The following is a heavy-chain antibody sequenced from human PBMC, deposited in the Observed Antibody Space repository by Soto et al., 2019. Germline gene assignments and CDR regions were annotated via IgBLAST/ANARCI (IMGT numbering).Heavy chain of an antibody. CDR2: ISGSGGST. V-gene: IGHV3-23*01. CDR1: GFTFSTYA. CDR3: ARGYNWFDP. Sequence: GGSLRLSCAASGFTFSTYAMSWVRQAPGKGLEWVSAISGSGGSTYYADSVKGRFTISRDNFKNTLYLQMNSLRADDTAVYYCARGYNWFDPWGQGTLVTVSS. J-gene: IGHJ5*02.